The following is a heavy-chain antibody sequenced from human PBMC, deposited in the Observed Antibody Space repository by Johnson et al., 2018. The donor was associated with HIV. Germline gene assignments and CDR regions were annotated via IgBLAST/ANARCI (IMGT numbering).Heavy chain of an antibody. CDR1: GFTFSSYW. CDR2: INSDGSST. V-gene: IGHV3-74*01. D-gene: IGHD6-6*01. Sequence: VQLVESVGGLVQPGGSLRLSCAASGFTFSSYWMHWVRQAPGKGLVWVSRINSDGSSTSYADSVKGRFTISRDNAKNTLYLQMNSLRAEDTAVYYCAREGSSSSDDAFDIWGQGTMVTVSS. CDR3: AREGSSSSDDAFDI. J-gene: IGHJ3*02.